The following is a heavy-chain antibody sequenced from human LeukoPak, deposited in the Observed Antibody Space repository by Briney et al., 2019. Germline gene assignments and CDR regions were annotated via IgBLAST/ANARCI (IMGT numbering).Heavy chain of an antibody. D-gene: IGHD3-10*01. Sequence: GGSLRLSCAASGFTFSSYGMHWVRQAPGKGLEWVAVIWYDGSNKYYADSVKGRFTISRDNSKNTLYLQMNSLRAEDTAVYYCAKDPVWFGELSLDVWGKGTTVTVSS. V-gene: IGHV3-33*06. CDR2: IWYDGSNK. CDR3: AKDPVWFGELSLDV. J-gene: IGHJ6*04. CDR1: GFTFSSYG.